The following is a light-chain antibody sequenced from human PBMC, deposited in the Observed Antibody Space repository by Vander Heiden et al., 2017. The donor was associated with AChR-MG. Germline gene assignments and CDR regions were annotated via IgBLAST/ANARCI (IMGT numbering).Light chain of an antibody. J-gene: IGLJ2*01. CDR1: SPNIGSNT. Sequence: HSVLTQPPSASGTPGLRVTIPCSGSSPNIGSNTVNWYQQLPGTAPKLLIYSNNQRPSGVPDRFSGSKSGTSASLAISGLQSEDEADYYCAAWDDSLNGVVFGGGTKLTVL. CDR3: AAWDDSLNGVV. V-gene: IGLV1-44*01. CDR2: SNN.